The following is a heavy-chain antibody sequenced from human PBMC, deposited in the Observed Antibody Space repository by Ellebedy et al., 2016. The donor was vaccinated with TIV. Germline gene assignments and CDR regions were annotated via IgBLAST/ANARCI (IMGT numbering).Heavy chain of an antibody. Sequence: SETLSLXXTVSGGSVSSGSHYWSWIRQPPGKGLEWIGYIYSGGSTYYSPSLKSRVTISLDTSKNQFSLKLTSVTAADTAVYYCARGIEQWLTYWGQGTLVTVSS. CDR1: GGSVSSGSHY. V-gene: IGHV4-31*03. J-gene: IGHJ4*02. CDR3: ARGIEQWLTY. D-gene: IGHD6-19*01. CDR2: IYSGGST.